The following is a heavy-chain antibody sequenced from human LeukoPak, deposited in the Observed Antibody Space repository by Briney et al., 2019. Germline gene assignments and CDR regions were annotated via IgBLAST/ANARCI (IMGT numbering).Heavy chain of an antibody. CDR2: IYYSGST. CDR3: ARRDAGGYSYGFDY. CDR1: GGSVSSSEYY. V-gene: IGHV4-39*01. J-gene: IGHJ4*02. Sequence: SETLSLTCTVSGGSVSSSEYYCDWIRQPPGKGLQWIGTIYYSGSTSYNPSLKSRVTISIDTFKNQLSLNLTSVTAAGTAVYYCARRDAGGYSYGFDYWGQGTLVIVSS. D-gene: IGHD5-18*01.